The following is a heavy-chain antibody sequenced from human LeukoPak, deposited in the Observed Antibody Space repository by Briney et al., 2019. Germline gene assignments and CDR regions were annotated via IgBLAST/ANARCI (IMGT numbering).Heavy chain of an antibody. Sequence: SQTLSLTCTVSSGSISSGDYYWSWIRQPPGKGLEWIGYIYYNGSTYYNPSLKSRVTISADTSKNQFSLKLSSVTAADTAVYYCARTSLGGAWFDPWGQGTLVTVSS. CDR3: ARTSLGGAWFDP. CDR2: IYYNGST. D-gene: IGHD3-10*01. CDR1: SGSISSGDYY. J-gene: IGHJ5*02. V-gene: IGHV4-30-4*08.